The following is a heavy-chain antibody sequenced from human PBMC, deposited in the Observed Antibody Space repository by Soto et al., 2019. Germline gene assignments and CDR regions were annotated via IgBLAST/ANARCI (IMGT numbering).Heavy chain of an antibody. J-gene: IGHJ5*02. Sequence: GGSLRLSCAASGFTFSSYSMNWVRQAPGKGLEWVSSISSSSSYIYYADSVKGRFTISRDNAKNSLYLQMNSLRAEDTAVYYCARDPIVGATIVSRFDPWGQGTLVTVSS. V-gene: IGHV3-21*01. CDR1: GFTFSSYS. D-gene: IGHD1-26*01. CDR3: ARDPIVGATIVSRFDP. CDR2: ISSSSSYI.